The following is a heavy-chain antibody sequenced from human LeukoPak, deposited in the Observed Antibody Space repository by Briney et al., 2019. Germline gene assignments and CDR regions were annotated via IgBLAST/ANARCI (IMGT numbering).Heavy chain of an antibody. V-gene: IGHV4-4*02. CDR3: ARGSYCSGGSCYSAAFDI. Sequence: SETLSLTCAVSGGSISSSNWWSWVRQPPGKGQEWIGEIYHSGSTNYNPSLKSRVTISVDKSKNQFSLKLSSVTAADTAVYYCARGSYCSGGSCYSAAFDIWGQGTMVTVSS. J-gene: IGHJ3*02. D-gene: IGHD2-15*01. CDR2: IYHSGST. CDR1: GGSISSSNW.